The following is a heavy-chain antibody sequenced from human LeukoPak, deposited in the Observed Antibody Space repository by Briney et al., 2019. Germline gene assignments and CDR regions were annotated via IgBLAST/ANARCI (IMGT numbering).Heavy chain of an antibody. Sequence: ASVKVSCNTFGYTFTGYYMHWVRQAPGQGLEWMGWINPNSGGTNYAQKFQGRVTMTRDTSITTAYMELSRLKSDDTAVYYCAGEAAAPGDNYFDYWGQGTLVTVSS. V-gene: IGHV1-2*02. J-gene: IGHJ4*02. D-gene: IGHD6-13*01. CDR1: GYTFTGYY. CDR2: INPNSGGT. CDR3: AGEAAAPGDNYFDY.